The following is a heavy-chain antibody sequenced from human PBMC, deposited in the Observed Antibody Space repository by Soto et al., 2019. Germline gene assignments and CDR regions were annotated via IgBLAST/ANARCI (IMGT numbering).Heavy chain of an antibody. Sequence: DVQLVESGGGLVKPGGSLRLSCAASGFNFHTYTMTWVRQAPGKGLEWVSYISGTSETIFYADSVKGRVTISRDNAKNSLYLQLNSLSDEETAVYYCATGYCRSDNCHFTHWGQGTLVTVSS. D-gene: IGHD2-2*03. CDR3: ATGYCRSDNCHFTH. V-gene: IGHV3-48*02. CDR2: ISGTSETI. J-gene: IGHJ4*02. CDR1: GFNFHTYT.